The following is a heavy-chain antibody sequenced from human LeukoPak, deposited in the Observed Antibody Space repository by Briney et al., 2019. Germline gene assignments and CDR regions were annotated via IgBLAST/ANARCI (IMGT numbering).Heavy chain of an antibody. CDR2: INHSGST. D-gene: IGHD5-18*01. Sequence: SETLSLTCAVYGGSFSGYYWSWIRQPPGRGLEWIGEINHSGSTNYNLSLKSRVTISVDTSKNQFSLKLSSVTAADTAVYYCARVPRGYSYGYWNAFDIWGQGTMVTVSS. CDR1: GGSFSGYY. CDR3: ARVPRGYSYGYWNAFDI. J-gene: IGHJ3*02. V-gene: IGHV4-34*01.